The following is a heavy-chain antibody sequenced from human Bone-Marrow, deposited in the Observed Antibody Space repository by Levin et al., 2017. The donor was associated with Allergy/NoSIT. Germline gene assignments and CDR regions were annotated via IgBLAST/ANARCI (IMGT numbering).Heavy chain of an antibody. D-gene: IGHD2-15*01. CDR1: GYTFSTYG. Sequence: GESLKISCKASGYTFSTYGITWVRQAPGQGLEWMGWISGYNGKTNYAQKLQGRVTMTTDTSTSTAYMELRSLRSDDTALYYCARTTSVGYCSGGSCYSDLGYYYGMDVWGQGTTVTVSS. CDR2: ISGYNGKT. CDR3: ARTTSVGYCSGGSCYSDLGYYYGMDV. V-gene: IGHV1-18*01. J-gene: IGHJ6*02.